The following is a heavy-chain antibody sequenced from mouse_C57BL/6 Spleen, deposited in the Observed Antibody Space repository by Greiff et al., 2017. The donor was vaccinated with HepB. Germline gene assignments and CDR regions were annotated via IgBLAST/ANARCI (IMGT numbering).Heavy chain of an antibody. CDR3: ASTMITRGWYFDV. CDR1: GYTFTSYW. Sequence: VQLQQPGAELVKPGASVKLSCKASGYTFTSYWMQWVKQRPGQGLEWIGEIDPSDSYTNYNQKFKGKATLTVDTSSSTAYMQLSSLTSEDSAVYYCASTMITRGWYFDVWGTGTTVTVSS. D-gene: IGHD2-4*01. J-gene: IGHJ1*03. CDR2: IDPSDSYT. V-gene: IGHV1-50*01.